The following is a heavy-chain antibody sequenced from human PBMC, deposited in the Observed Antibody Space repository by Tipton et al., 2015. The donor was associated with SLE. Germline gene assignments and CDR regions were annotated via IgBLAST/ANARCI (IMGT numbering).Heavy chain of an antibody. V-gene: IGHV4-59*01. CDR2: IYHSGST. CDR1: GGSISSYF. D-gene: IGHD3-16*01. Sequence: GLVKPSETLSLTCNVSGGSISSYFWSWIRQPPGKGLEWIGYIYHSGSTNYNPSIKSRVTISVDTSQNHFSLRLTSVTAADTAVYYCARHWGLSEPVDHWGQGTLVTVSS. J-gene: IGHJ4*02. CDR3: ARHWGLSEPVDH.